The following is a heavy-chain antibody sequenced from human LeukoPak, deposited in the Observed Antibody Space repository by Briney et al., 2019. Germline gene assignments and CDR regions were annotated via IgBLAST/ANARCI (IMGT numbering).Heavy chain of an antibody. D-gene: IGHD2-15*01. CDR2: IYYSGST. V-gene: IGHV4-39*07. CDR1: GGSISSSSYY. J-gene: IGHJ5*02. Sequence: SETLSLTCTVSGGSISSSSYYWGWIRQPPGKGLEWIGSIYYSGSTYYNPSLKSRVTIPVDTSKNQFSLKLSSVTAADTAVYYCARTKIGYCSGGSCYVHWFDPWGQGTLVTVSS. CDR3: ARTKIGYCSGGSCYVHWFDP.